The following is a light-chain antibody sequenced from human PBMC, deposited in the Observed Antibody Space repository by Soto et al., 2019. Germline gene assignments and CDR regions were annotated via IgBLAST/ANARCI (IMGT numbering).Light chain of an antibody. CDR2: KAS. J-gene: IGKJ1*01. V-gene: IGKV1-5*03. Sequence: DIPMTQSPSTLSGSVGDRVTITCRASQSISSWLAWYQLKPGKAPKLLIYKASSLESGVPSRFSGSGSGTEFTLTISSLQADDFATYFCQQYNSYSWTFGQGTKVEIK. CDR1: QSISSW. CDR3: QQYNSYSWT.